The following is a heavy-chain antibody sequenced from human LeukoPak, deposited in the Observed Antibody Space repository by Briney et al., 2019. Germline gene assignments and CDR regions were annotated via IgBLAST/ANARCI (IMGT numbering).Heavy chain of an antibody. CDR1: GGSFSGYY. Sequence: SETLSLTCAVYGGSFSGYYWSWIRQPPGKGLEWIGEINHSGSTNYNPSLKSRVNISVDTSKNQFSLKLSSVTAADTAVYYCARGRRVSYYDFWSGYYGAFDIWSQGTMVTVSS. CDR2: INHSGST. V-gene: IGHV4-34*01. D-gene: IGHD3-3*01. J-gene: IGHJ3*02. CDR3: ARGRRVSYYDFWSGYYGAFDI.